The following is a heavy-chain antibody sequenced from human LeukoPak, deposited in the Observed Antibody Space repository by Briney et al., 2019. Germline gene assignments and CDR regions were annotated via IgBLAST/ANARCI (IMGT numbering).Heavy chain of an antibody. D-gene: IGHD6-13*01. CDR2: ISGSGGST. J-gene: IGHJ4*02. CDR1: GFTFSSYA. V-gene: IGHV3-23*01. Sequence: GGSLKLSCAASGFTFSSYAMSWVRQAPGKGLEWVSAISGSGGSTYHADSVKGRFTISRDNSKNTLYLQMNSLRAEDTAVYYCAKRRSSSFSDYWGQGTLVTVSS. CDR3: AKRRSSSFSDY.